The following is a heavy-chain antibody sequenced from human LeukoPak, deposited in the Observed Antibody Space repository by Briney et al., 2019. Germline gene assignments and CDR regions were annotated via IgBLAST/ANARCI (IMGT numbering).Heavy chain of an antibody. CDR2: IYYSGST. CDR1: GGSISSYY. Sequence: SETLSLTCTVSGGSISSYYWSWIRQPPGKGLDGIGYIYYSGSTNYNPSLKSRVTISVDTSKNQFSLKLSSVTAADTAVYYCARGGIDGDYAYYFDYWGQGTLVTVSS. D-gene: IGHD4-17*01. J-gene: IGHJ4*02. CDR3: ARGGIDGDYAYYFDY. V-gene: IGHV4-59*01.